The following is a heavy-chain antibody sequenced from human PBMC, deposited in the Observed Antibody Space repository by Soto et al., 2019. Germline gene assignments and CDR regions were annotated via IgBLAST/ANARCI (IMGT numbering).Heavy chain of an antibody. CDR2: IYYSGTT. V-gene: IGHV4-39*07. Sequence: PSETLSLTCTVSGGSISSSSYYWAWVRQPPGKGLEWIGSIYYSGTTYYNPSLKSRVTISEDTSKNQFSLKLSSVTAADTAVYYCARSVFPWGQGTLVTVSS. J-gene: IGHJ5*02. CDR1: GGSISSSSYY. CDR3: ARSVFP.